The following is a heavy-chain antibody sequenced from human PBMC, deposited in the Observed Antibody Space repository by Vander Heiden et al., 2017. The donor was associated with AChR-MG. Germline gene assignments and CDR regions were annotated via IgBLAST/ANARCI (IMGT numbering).Heavy chain of an antibody. D-gene: IGHD5-12*01. J-gene: IGHJ4*02. Sequence: QVQLVESGGGVVQPGRSLRLSCAASGFTFSTLSMHWVRPTPGKGLEWVAGITDDGSNKYSADSVKGRFTISRDNSKNTLYLQMNSLRAEDTAVYYCARNSGFDMLDYWGQGTLVTVSS. V-gene: IGHV3-30-3*01. CDR3: ARNSGFDMLDY. CDR2: ITDDGSNK. CDR1: GFTFSTLS.